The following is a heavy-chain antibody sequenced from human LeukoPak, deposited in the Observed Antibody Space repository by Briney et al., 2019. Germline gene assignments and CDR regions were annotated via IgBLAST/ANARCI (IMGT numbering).Heavy chain of an antibody. Sequence: SETLSLTCAVSGDAINTDYFWAWIRQPPGKGLEWVGHILHSGPTYYRPSLKNRLSMSLDTSKNQFSLRLHSVTAADTALYFCARLKMDYDILTAYIDSWGQGTLVTVSS. CDR3: ARLKMDYDILTAYIDS. J-gene: IGHJ4*02. D-gene: IGHD3-9*01. CDR2: ILHSGPT. V-gene: IGHV4-38-2*01. CDR1: GDAINTDYF.